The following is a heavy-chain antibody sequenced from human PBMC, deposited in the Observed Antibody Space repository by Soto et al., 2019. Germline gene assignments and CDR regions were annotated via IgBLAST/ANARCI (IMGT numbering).Heavy chain of an antibody. D-gene: IGHD3-16*01. J-gene: IGHJ6*02. CDR1: GYSFTTYG. V-gene: IGHV1-18*01. Sequence: QAQLVQSGAEVKKPGASVKVSCKASGYSFTTYGISWVRQAPGQGLEWMGWISAYDGNTNYAQELQGRVTMTTDTSSSTAYMELRSLRSDDTAVYYWARDSLGGMSYGMDVWGQGTTVTVSS. CDR2: ISAYDGNT. CDR3: ARDSLGGMSYGMDV.